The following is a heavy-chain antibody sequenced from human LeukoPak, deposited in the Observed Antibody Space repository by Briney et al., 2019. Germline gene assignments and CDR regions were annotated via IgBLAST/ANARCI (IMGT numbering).Heavy chain of an antibody. V-gene: IGHV3-23*01. Sequence: PGGSLRPSCAASGFTFTSYAMSWVRQAPGKGLEWVSAISGSGGSTYYADSVKGRFTISRDNSKNTLYLQMNSLRAEDTAVYYCAKLVEMATVYWGQGTLVTVSS. CDR1: GFTFTSYA. CDR3: AKLVEMATVY. J-gene: IGHJ4*02. CDR2: ISGSGGST. D-gene: IGHD5-24*01.